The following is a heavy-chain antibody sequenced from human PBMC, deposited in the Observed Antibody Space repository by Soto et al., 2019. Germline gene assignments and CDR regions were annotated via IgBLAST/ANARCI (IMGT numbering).Heavy chain of an antibody. CDR1: GFTFIDAW. Sequence: EVQLVESGGGLVKPGGSLRLSCAASGFTFIDAWMNWVRQAPGKGLEWVGRIKSKTDGGTTDYAAPVKGRITISREESKNTLYLQMNGLSTEAPAVYSCTTVQAYSLGSGSRYWGQGTMVTVST. D-gene: IGHD3-10*01. CDR2: IKSKTDGGTT. V-gene: IGHV3-15*07. J-gene: IGHJ4*01. CDR3: TTVQAYSLGSGSRY.